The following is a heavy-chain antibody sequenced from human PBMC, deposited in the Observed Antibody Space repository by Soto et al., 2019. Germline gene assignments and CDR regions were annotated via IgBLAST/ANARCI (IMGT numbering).Heavy chain of an antibody. CDR2: IKSEGGSI. J-gene: IGHJ3*02. CDR3: ARDPTGGRPDT. CDR1: GFTFSSYW. Sequence: EVQLVESGGGLVQPGGSLRLSCAASGFTFSSYWMHWVRQAPGKGLVWVSRIKSEGGSISYADSMRGRFTISRDNAKNALYLQMNSLRAEDTAVYYCARDPTGGRPDTWGQGTMVTVSS. V-gene: IGHV3-74*01. D-gene: IGHD3-10*01.